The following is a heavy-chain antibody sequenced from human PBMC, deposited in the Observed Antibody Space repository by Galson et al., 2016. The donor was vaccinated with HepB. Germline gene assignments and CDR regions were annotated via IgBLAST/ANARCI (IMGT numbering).Heavy chain of an antibody. Sequence: SLRLSCAASGFTFSAYWMYWVRQAPGKGLVWVSRINSGGSNLTYADSAKGRFTISRNNAKNTLYLQMNSLRADDTAVYFCAKGPRGDYFDLWGQGTLVTVSS. J-gene: IGHJ4*02. CDR1: GFTFSAYW. V-gene: IGHV3-74*01. CDR3: AKGPRGDYFDL. CDR2: INSGGSNL.